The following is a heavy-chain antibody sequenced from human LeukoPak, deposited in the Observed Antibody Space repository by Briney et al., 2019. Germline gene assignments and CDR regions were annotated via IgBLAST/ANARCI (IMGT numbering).Heavy chain of an antibody. CDR1: GYTFTSYG. CDR2: ISAYNGNT. V-gene: IGHV1-18*01. D-gene: IGHD2-15*01. CDR3: AREGGQCSGGSCYPYYFDY. J-gene: IGHJ4*02. Sequence: ASVKVSCKASGYTFTSYGISWVRQAPGQGLEWMGWISAYNGNTNYAQKLQGRVTMTTDTSTSTAYMELRSLRSDDTAVYYCAREGGQCSGGSCYPYYFDYWGQGTLVTVSS.